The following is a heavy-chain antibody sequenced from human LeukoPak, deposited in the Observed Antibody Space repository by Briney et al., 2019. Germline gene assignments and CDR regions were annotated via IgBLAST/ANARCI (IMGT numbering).Heavy chain of an antibody. V-gene: IGHV1-2*02. Sequence: VASVKVSCKASGYIFSGNYMYWVRQAPGQGLEWMGWINPNSGGTKYAQKFQGRVTMTRDTSITTAYMELSRLRSDDTAVYYCARVRVGATPNWFDPWGQGTLVTVSS. J-gene: IGHJ5*02. CDR3: ARVRVGATPNWFDP. CDR1: GYIFSGNY. CDR2: INPNSGGT. D-gene: IGHD1-26*01.